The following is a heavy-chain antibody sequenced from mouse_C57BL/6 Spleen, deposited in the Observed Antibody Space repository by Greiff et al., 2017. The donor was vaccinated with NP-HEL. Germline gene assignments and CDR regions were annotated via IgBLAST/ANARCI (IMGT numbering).Heavy chain of an antibody. CDR3: ARSDDYGTYYAMDY. V-gene: IGHV1-64*01. Sequence: VQLQQSGAELVKPGASVKLSCKASGYTFTSYWMHWVKQRPGQGLEWIGMIHPNSGSTNYNEKFKSKATLTVDKSSSTAYMQLSSLTSEDSAVYYCARSDDYGTYYAMDYWGQGTSVTVSS. J-gene: IGHJ4*01. CDR1: GYTFTSYW. CDR2: IHPNSGST. D-gene: IGHD2-4*01.